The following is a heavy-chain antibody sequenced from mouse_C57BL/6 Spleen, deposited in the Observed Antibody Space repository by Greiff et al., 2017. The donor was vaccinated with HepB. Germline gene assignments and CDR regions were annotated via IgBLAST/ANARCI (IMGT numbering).Heavy chain of an antibody. D-gene: IGHD1-1*01. CDR3: AKGGASTVVAHWYFDV. V-gene: IGHV2-3*01. CDR1: GFSLTSYG. CDR2: IWGDGST. Sequence: VKLQESGPGLVAPSQSLSITCTVSGFSLTSYGVSWVRQPPGKGLEWLGVIWGDGSTNYHSALISRLSISKDNSKSQVFLKLNSLQTDDTATYYCAKGGASTVVAHWYFDVWGTGTTVTVSS. J-gene: IGHJ1*03.